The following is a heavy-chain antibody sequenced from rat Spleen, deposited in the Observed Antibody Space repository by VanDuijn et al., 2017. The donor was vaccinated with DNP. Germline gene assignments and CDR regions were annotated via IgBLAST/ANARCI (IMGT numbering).Heavy chain of an antibody. J-gene: IGHJ2*01. CDR1: GFSLTSFG. V-gene: IGHV2-77*01. CDR3: AAMMVTLDY. Sequence: QVQMKETGPGLVQTTQTLSVTCTVSGFSLTSFGVHWVRQAPGKGLEWMGIIWGDGGTNYNSALKSRLTISRDTSKSQVFLSMNSLQTDDTAVYYCAAMMVTLDYWGQGVMVTVSS. CDR2: IWGDGGT. D-gene: IGHD1-12*03.